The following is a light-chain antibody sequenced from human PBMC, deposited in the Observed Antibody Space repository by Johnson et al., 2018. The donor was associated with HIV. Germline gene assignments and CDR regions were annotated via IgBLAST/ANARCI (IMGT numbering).Light chain of an antibody. Sequence: QSVLTQPPSVSAAPGQKVTISCSGSSSNIGNNYVSWYQQLPGTAPKLLIYDNNKRPSGIPDRFSGSKSGTSATLGISGLQTGDEADYYCGLWDSSLSAHYVFGTGTKVTVL. J-gene: IGLJ1*01. CDR3: GLWDSSLSAHYV. CDR2: DNN. CDR1: SSNIGNNY. V-gene: IGLV1-51*01.